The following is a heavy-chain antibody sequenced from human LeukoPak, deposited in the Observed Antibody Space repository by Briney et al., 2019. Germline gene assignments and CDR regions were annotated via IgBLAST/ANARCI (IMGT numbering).Heavy chain of an antibody. CDR3: ARKAVTGSGPAHFDY. D-gene: IGHD6-19*01. Sequence: GGSLRLSCAASGFTFITYGIHWVRQAPGKGLEWVAVISYGDGRAKFYADSVKGRFTISRDNSKNTLYLQMNSLSAEDTAVYYCARKAVTGSGPAHFDYWGQGTLVTVSS. J-gene: IGHJ4*02. V-gene: IGHV3-30*03. CDR1: GFTFITYG. CDR2: ISYGDGRAK.